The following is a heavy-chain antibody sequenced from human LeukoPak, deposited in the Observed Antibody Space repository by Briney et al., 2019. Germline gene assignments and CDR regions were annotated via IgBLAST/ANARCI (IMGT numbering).Heavy chain of an antibody. CDR1: GFTFSSYA. CDR3: AKEWELLVYFDY. D-gene: IGHD1-26*01. Sequence: GGSLRLSCAASGFTFSSYAMHWVRQAPGKGLEYVSAISSNGGSTYYANSVKGRFTISRDNSKNTLYLQMNSLRAEDTAVYYCAKEWELLVYFDYWGQGTLVTVSS. J-gene: IGHJ4*02. V-gene: IGHV3-64*01. CDR2: ISSNGGST.